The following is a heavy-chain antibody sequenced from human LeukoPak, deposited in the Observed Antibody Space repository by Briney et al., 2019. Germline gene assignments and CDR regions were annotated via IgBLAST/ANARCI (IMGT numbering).Heavy chain of an antibody. CDR1: GFTFISCA. CDR3: AKYRTIPMVRGLTGHRQYYLDY. J-gene: IGHJ4*02. D-gene: IGHD3-10*01. Sequence: LRVSCVASGFTFISCAMSWVRPAPGKGLEWVSGISGSGGSTHYADSVKGRCTISRDNSQNTLYLETNSLRADDTAVLYCAKYRTIPMVRGLTGHRQYYLDYWGQGTLVTVSS. CDR2: ISGSGGST. V-gene: IGHV3-23*01.